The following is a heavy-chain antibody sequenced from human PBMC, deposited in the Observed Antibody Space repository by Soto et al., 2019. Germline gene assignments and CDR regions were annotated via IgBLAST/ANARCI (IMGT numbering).Heavy chain of an antibody. V-gene: IGHV3-21*04. J-gene: IGHJ4*02. CDR2: ISSSSSYI. CDR3: ARDQGARWLRTYYFDY. CDR1: GFTFSSYS. D-gene: IGHD5-12*01. Sequence: GGSLRLSCAASGFTFSSYSMNWVRQAPGKGLEWVSSISSSSSYIYYADSVKGRFTISRDNAKNSLYLQMNSLRAEDTAVYYCARDQGARWLRTYYFDYWGQGTLVTVSS.